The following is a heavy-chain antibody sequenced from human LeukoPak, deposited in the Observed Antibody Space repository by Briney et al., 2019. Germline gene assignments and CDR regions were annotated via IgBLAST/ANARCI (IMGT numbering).Heavy chain of an antibody. J-gene: IGHJ4*02. Sequence: ASVMVSCKSSGYSFSDYPMHWVRQAPGQGLEWMGRINTNSGGTSYAQNFQGRVTMTRDTSISTTYMELSGLTSDDTAVYYCARGGSGSGYLYYFDSWGQGTLVSVSS. D-gene: IGHD3-10*01. CDR3: ARGGSGSGYLYYFDS. CDR2: INTNSGGT. CDR1: GYSFSDYP. V-gene: IGHV1-2*02.